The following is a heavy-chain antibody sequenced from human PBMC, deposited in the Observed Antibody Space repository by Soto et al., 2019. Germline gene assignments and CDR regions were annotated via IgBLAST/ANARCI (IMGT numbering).Heavy chain of an antibody. D-gene: IGHD3-10*01. CDR1: GFSVNGDY. CDR2: IYPGGTT. Sequence: PGGSLRLSCAASGFSVNGDYMSWVRQAPGKGLEWVSLIYPGGTTYYADSVKGRFTISKDSSKNTLYLQMNNLRAEDTAIFYCARGFNYGYIDSWGQGALVTVS. V-gene: IGHV3-53*01. J-gene: IGHJ4*02. CDR3: ARGFNYGYIDS.